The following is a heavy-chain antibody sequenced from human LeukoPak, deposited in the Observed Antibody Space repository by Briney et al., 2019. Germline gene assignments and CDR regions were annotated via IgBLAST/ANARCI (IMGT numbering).Heavy chain of an antibody. J-gene: IGHJ4*02. D-gene: IGHD1-26*01. CDR2: IYSGRST. V-gene: IGHV3-66*01. Sequence: GGSLRLSCAASGFTFSSYEMSWVRQAPGKGLEWVSLIYSGRSTYYADSVKGRFIISRDNSKNTLYLQMNSLRAEDTAVYYCARYSGTFSNSYFDCWGQGTLVTVSS. CDR1: GFTFSSYE. CDR3: ARYSGTFSNSYFDC.